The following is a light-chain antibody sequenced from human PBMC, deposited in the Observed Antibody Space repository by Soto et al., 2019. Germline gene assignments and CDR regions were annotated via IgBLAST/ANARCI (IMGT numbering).Light chain of an antibody. Sequence: QSALTQPPSASGSPGQSVTISCTGTSSDVGGYNFVSWYQQHPGKAPQLIIYEVTKRPSGVPDRFSGSKSGNTASLTVSGLQTEDEADYYCSSYAATNNYVFGSGTKVTAL. J-gene: IGLJ1*01. CDR2: EVT. CDR3: SSYAATNNYV. CDR1: SSDVGGYNF. V-gene: IGLV2-8*01.